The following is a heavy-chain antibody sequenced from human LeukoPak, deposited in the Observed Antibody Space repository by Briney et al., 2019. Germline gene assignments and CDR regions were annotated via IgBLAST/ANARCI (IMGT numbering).Heavy chain of an antibody. Sequence: GGSLRLSCAASGFTFRSYSVNWVRQAPGKGLEWVSSISSSSSYIYYADSVKGRFTISRDNAKNSLYLQMNSLRAEDTAVYYCARDDYGGIDYWGQGTLVTVSS. D-gene: IGHD4-17*01. CDR2: ISSSSSYI. CDR3: ARDDYGGIDY. CDR1: GFTFRSYS. J-gene: IGHJ4*02. V-gene: IGHV3-21*01.